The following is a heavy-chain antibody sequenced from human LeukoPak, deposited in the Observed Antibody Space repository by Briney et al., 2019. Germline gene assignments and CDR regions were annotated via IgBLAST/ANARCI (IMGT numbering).Heavy chain of an antibody. V-gene: IGHV3-21*01. D-gene: IGHD2-2*01. CDR2: ISSTSIYI. J-gene: IGHJ4*02. CDR3: ARDQLLMYYFDY. CDR1: GFTFSSYS. Sequence: PGGSLRLSCAASGFTFSSYSMNWVRQAPGKGLEWVSSISSTSIYIFYADSVKGRFTISRDNAKNSLYLQMNSLRAEDTAVYYCARDQLLMYYFDYWGQGTLVTVSS.